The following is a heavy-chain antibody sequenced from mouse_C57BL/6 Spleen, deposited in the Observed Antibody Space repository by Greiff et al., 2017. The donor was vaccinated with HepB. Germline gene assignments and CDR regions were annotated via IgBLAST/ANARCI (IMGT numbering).Heavy chain of an antibody. J-gene: IGHJ4*01. Sequence: LVESGAELVRPGTSVKVSCKASGYAFTNYLIEWVKQRPGQGLEWIGVINPGSGGTNYNEKFKGKATLTADKSSSTAYMQLSSLTSEDSAVYFCATSGSSPYDYWGQGTSVTVSS. V-gene: IGHV1-54*01. D-gene: IGHD1-1*01. CDR1: GYAFTNYL. CDR2: INPGSGGT. CDR3: ATSGSSPYDY.